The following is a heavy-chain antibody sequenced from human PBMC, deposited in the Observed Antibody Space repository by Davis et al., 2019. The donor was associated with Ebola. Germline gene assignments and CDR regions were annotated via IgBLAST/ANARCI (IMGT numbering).Heavy chain of an antibody. CDR3: ARDSATTVTTGWFDP. D-gene: IGHD4-17*01. CDR1: GYTFTGYY. CDR2: INPNSGGT. V-gene: IGHV1-2*04. J-gene: IGHJ5*02. Sequence: AASVKVSCKASGYTFTGYYMHWVRQAPGQGLEWMGWINPNSGGTNYAQKFQGWVTMTRDTSISTAYMELSRLRSDDTAVYYCARDSATTVTTGWFDPWGQGTLVTVSS.